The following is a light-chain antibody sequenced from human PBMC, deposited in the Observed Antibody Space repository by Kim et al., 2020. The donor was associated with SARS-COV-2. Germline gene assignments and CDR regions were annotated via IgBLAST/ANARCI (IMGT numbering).Light chain of an antibody. Sequence: SPEQTACPSRAGGNWGDKYACCYQHKPGQSPVLVIYQDSKRPSGIPERFSASNSGNTATLTISGTQAMDEADYYCQAWDSSTAWVFGGGTKLTVL. CDR3: QAWDSSTAWV. CDR1: NWGDKY. V-gene: IGLV3-1*01. CDR2: QDS. J-gene: IGLJ3*02.